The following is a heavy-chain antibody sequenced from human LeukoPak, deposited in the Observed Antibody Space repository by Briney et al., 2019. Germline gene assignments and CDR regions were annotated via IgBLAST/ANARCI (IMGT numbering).Heavy chain of an antibody. CDR2: ISNSDGNT. CDR3: AKATGTLGA. Sequence: PGGSLRLSCAASGFTFSKYAMSWVRQAPGKGLEWVSTISNSDGNTYYADSVKGRFTISRDNSKNTLYLQMNSLTAEDTAVYYCAKATGTLGAWGQGTLVTVSS. CDR1: GFTFSKYA. V-gene: IGHV3-23*01. J-gene: IGHJ5*02. D-gene: IGHD1-1*01.